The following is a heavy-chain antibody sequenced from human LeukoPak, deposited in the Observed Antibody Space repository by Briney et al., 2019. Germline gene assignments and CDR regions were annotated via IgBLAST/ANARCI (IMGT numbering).Heavy chain of an antibody. J-gene: IGHJ4*02. CDR2: VYHSGTT. CDR1: GYSISTGRY. V-gene: IGHV4-38-2*01. D-gene: IGHD2-2*01. Sequence: SETLSLTCAVSGYSISTGRYWGWIRQPPGKGLEWIGSVYHSGTTYYNMFLRSRLTISVDTSNKQFYLNLRSVTAADTAVYYYARSLSTAGIDFWGQGTLVTVSS. CDR3: ARSLSTAGIDF.